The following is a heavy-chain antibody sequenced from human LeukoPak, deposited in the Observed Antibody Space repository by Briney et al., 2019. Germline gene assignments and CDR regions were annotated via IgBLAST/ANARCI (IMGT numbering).Heavy chain of an antibody. Sequence: ASVKVSCKASGGTFSDYALNWVRQAPGQGLEWMGWINPNSGGTNYAQKFQGRVTMTRDTSISTAYMELSRLRSDDTAVYYCARELGIFDGGDAFDIWGQGTMVTVSS. V-gene: IGHV1-2*02. J-gene: IGHJ3*02. CDR1: GGTFSDYA. D-gene: IGHD7-27*01. CDR2: INPNSGGT. CDR3: ARELGIFDGGDAFDI.